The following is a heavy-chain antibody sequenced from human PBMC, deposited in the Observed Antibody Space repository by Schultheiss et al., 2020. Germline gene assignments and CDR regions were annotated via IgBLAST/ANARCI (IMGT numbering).Heavy chain of an antibody. D-gene: IGHD6-13*01. Sequence: GGSLRLSCAASGFTFSSYWMSWVRQAPGKGLEWVGRIKSKTDGGTTDYAAPVKGRFTISRDDSKNTLYLQMNSLKTEDTAVYYCTTAGIAASSPNYYYYGIDVWGQGTTVTVSS. J-gene: IGHJ6*02. CDR1: GFTFSSYW. V-gene: IGHV3-15*01. CDR3: TTAGIAASSPNYYYYGIDV. CDR2: IKSKTDGGTT.